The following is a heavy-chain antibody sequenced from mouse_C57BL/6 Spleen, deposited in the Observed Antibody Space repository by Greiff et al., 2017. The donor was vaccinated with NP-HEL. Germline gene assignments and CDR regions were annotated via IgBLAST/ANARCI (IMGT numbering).Heavy chain of an antibody. CDR1: GFSLTSYA. CDR3: ARGNYYGSSSFDY. Sequence: VKLVESGPGLVAPSQSLSITCTVSGFSLTSYAISWVRQPPGKGLEWLGVIWTGGGTNYTSALKSRLSISKDNSKSQVFLKMNSLQTDDTARYYCARGNYYGSSSFDYWGQGTTLTVSS. J-gene: IGHJ2*01. D-gene: IGHD1-1*01. V-gene: IGHV2-9-1*01. CDR2: IWTGGGT.